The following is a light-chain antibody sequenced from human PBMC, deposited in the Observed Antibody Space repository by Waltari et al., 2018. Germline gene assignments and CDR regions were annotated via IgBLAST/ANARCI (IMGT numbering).Light chain of an antibody. CDR2: WAS. J-gene: IGKJ1*01. CDR3: QQYYSTPWT. Sequence: DIVMTQSPDSLAVSLGERATIHCKSSPSVLNSSNNKNYLAWYQHKPGQPPTLLIYWASTRESGVPDRFSGSGSGTDFTLTISSLQAEDVAVYYCQQYYSTPWTFGQGTKVEIK. CDR1: PSVLNSSNNKNY. V-gene: IGKV4-1*01.